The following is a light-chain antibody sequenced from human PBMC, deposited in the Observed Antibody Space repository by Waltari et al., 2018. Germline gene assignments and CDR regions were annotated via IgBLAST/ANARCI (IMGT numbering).Light chain of an antibody. V-gene: IGKV3-20*01. CDR1: QSVSRT. Sequence: EIVLTQPPGTLSLYPVERATLSCRASQSVSRTLAWYQQKPGQAPRLLIYDASIRATGIPDRFSGSGSGTDFSLTISRLESEDFAVYYCQKYGTRPATFGQGTKVEIK. J-gene: IGKJ1*01. CDR2: DAS. CDR3: QKYGTRPAT.